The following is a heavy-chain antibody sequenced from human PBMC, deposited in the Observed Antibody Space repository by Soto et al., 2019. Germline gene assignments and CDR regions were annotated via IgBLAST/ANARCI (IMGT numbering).Heavy chain of an antibody. Sequence: ASVKVSCKASGYTFTSYGISWVRQAPGQGREWMGWISAYNGNTNYAPTLQGRVTMTTDTSTSTAYMELRSLRSDDTAVSYCARLRIAAATTWFDPWGQGTRATVSP. CDR2: ISAYNGNT. D-gene: IGHD6-13*01. V-gene: IGHV1-18*01. CDR3: ARLRIAAATTWFDP. CDR1: GYTFTSYG. J-gene: IGHJ5*02.